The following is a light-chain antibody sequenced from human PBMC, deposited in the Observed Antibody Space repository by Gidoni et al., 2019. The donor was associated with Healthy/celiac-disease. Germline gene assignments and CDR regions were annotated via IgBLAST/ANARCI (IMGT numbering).Light chain of an antibody. CDR3: QQYGSSPA. CDR2: GAS. CDR1: QSVSSSY. Sequence: EIVLTQSPGTLSVSPGERATLSCRASQSVSSSYLAWYQQKPGQAPRLLIYGASSRATGIPDRCSGSGSGTDFTLTISRLEPEDFAVYYCQQYGSSPAFGGGTKVEIK. J-gene: IGKJ4*01. V-gene: IGKV3-20*01.